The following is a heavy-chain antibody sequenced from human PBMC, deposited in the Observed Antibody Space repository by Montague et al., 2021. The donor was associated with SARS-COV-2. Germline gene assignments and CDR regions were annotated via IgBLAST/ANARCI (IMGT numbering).Heavy chain of an antibody. V-gene: IGHV4-34*01. Sequence: SETLSLTCAVSGGSFSGFYWSWVRQPPGEGLEWIGEINQSGSINYNPSLKSRVTILADTSKNQFSLKLTSVAAADTAVYYCARLRDGVVPSPILGVGPYYSYYFMDVWGRGTTVTVSS. J-gene: IGHJ6*03. D-gene: IGHD3-10*01. CDR2: INQSGSI. CDR3: ARLRDGVVPSPILGVGPYYSYYFMDV. CDR1: GGSFSGFY.